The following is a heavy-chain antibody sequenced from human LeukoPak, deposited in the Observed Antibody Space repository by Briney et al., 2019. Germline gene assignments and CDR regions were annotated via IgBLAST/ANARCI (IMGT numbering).Heavy chain of an antibody. D-gene: IGHD6-19*01. V-gene: IGHV1-18*01. CDR2: ISAYNGNT. Sequence: ASVKVSCKASGYTFTSYGISWVRQAPGQGLEWMGWISAYNGNTNYAQEVQGRVSMTTDTSTSTAYLELRSLRSDDTAVYYCARGGGLVPGTWFDPLGQGTLVTVSS. CDR3: ARGGGLVPGTWFDP. J-gene: IGHJ5*02. CDR1: GYTFTSYG.